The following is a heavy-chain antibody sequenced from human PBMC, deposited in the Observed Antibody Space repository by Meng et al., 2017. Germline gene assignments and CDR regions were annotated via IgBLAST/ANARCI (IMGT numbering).Heavy chain of an antibody. D-gene: IGHD2-15*01. J-gene: IGHJ4*02. CDR3: ARGQGYCSGGSCYSTFDY. Sequence: GGSLRLSCAASGFTFSSYAMSWVRQAPGKGLEWVSAISGSGGSTYYADSVKGRFTISRDNSKNTLYLQMNSLRAEDTAVYYCARGQGYCSGGSCYSTFDYWGQGTLVTVSS. V-gene: IGHV3-23*01. CDR2: ISGSGGST. CDR1: GFTFSSYA.